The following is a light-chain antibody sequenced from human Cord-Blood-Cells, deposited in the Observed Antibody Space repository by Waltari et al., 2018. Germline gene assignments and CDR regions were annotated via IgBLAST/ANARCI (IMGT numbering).Light chain of an antibody. V-gene: IGLV3-21*04. J-gene: IGLJ3*02. Sequence: SYVLTQPPSVSVAPGKTARITCGGNNIGSKSVHCYQQKPGQAPVLVIYYDSDRPSGIPERFSGSNSGNTATLTISRVEAGDEADYYCQVWDSSSDHSWVFGGGTKLTVL. CDR1: NIGSKS. CDR2: YDS. CDR3: QVWDSSSDHSWV.